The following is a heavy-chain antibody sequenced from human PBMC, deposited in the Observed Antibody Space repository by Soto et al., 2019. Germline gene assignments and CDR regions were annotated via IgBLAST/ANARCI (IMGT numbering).Heavy chain of an antibody. J-gene: IGHJ5*02. D-gene: IGHD6-13*01. Sequence: EVQLVESGGGLVQPGGSLRLSCAASGFTFSSYSMNWVRQAPGKGLEWVSYTSSSSSTIYYADSVKGRFTIARDNAKNSLYRQMNSLRAEDTAVYYCARHPERIAQIGWFDPWGQGTLVTVSS. CDR2: TSSSSSTI. CDR1: GFTFSSYS. V-gene: IGHV3-48*01. CDR3: ARHPERIAQIGWFDP.